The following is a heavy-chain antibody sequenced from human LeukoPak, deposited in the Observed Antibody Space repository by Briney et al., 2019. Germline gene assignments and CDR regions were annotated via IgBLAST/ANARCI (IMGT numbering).Heavy chain of an antibody. CDR1: GGSFSGYY. CDR3: ARDRTVLRYFDWLLYKGFFDY. Sequence: SETLSLTCAVYGGSFSGYYWSWIRQPPGKGLERIGEINHSGSTNYNPSLKSRVTISVDTSKNQFSLKLSSVTAADTAVYYCARDRTVLRYFDWLLYKGFFDYWGQGTLVTVSS. V-gene: IGHV4-34*01. CDR2: INHSGST. D-gene: IGHD3-9*01. J-gene: IGHJ4*02.